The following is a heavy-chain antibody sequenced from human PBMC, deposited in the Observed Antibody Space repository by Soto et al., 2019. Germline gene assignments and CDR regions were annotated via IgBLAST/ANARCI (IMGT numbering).Heavy chain of an antibody. CDR1: GDSISTVDYF. Sequence: NLSLTCSVSGDSISTVDYFWAWIRQPPGQALEYIGYIYKSATTYYNPSFEGRVAISLDTSKSHFSLNVTSVTAADTAVYFCARGRYCLTGRCFPNWFDSWGQGTLVTVSS. CDR3: ARGRYCLTGRCFPNWFDS. J-gene: IGHJ5*01. CDR2: IYKSATT. V-gene: IGHV4-30-4*01. D-gene: IGHD2-15*01.